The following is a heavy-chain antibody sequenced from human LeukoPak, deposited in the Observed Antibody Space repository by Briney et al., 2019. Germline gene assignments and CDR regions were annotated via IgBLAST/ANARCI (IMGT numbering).Heavy chain of an antibody. CDR3: ARDEDAF. Sequence: GGSLRLSCAASGFTFDDYAMHWVRQAPGKGLEWVSGISWNSGSIGYADSVKGRFTISRDNVKNSLFLQLNSLRDEDTAVYYCARDEDAFGGQGTLVTVSS. J-gene: IGHJ4*02. V-gene: IGHV3-9*01. CDR2: ISWNSGSI. CDR1: GFTFDDYA.